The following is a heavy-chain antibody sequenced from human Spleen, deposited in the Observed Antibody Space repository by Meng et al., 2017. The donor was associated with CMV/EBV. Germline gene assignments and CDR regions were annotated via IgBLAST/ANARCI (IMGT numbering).Heavy chain of an antibody. V-gene: IGHV3-15*01. CDR1: GFTLSKAW. Sequence: GGSLRLSCAASGFTLSKAWMSWVRQAPGKGLEWIGLIKNKTDGETTGYAAPVKGRFTISRDDSKNTVFLQMNSLKTEDTAVYYCTTRLRYLEWFLGPWGRGTLVTVSS. J-gene: IGHJ5*02. D-gene: IGHD3-3*01. CDR3: TTRLRYLEWFLGP. CDR2: IKNKTDGETT.